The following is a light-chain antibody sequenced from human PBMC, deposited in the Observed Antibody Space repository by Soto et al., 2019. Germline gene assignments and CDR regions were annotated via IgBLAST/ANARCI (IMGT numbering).Light chain of an antibody. Sequence: EIVLTQFPATLSLSLGERATLSCKASQSVSNYVGWYQQKPGQAPRLLISEASDSATGIPARFSGSGSGTDFTLTISSLEPEDFAVYHCQHRGTFGQGTRLEIK. CDR2: EAS. CDR3: QHRGT. CDR1: QSVSNY. V-gene: IGKV3-11*01. J-gene: IGKJ5*01.